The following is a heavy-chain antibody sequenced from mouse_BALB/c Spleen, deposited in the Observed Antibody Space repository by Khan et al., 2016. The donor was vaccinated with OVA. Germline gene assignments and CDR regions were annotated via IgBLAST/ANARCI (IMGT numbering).Heavy chain of an antibody. D-gene: IGHD1-1*01. CDR3: ARETVVGVYWYFDV. CDR1: GFTFTDYY. Sequence: EVELVESGGGLVQPGGSLRLSCATSGFTFTDYYMSWVRQPPGKSLEWLGFIRNKAKGYTTEYSAPVKGRFTISRDNSQNIVYLQMNTLRAEDSATYYCARETVVGVYWYFDVWGAGTTVTVSA. J-gene: IGHJ1*01. V-gene: IGHV7-3*02. CDR2: IRNKAKGYTT.